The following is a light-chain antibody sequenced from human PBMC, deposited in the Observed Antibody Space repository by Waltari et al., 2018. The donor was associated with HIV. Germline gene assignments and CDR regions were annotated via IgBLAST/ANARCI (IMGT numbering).Light chain of an antibody. J-gene: IGKJ4*01. CDR3: QQYYSTPLT. Sequence: DIVMTQSPDSLAVSLGDRATINCKSSQSVLYSSNSKNFLAWYQQKPRQPPKLLIYWASTRESGVPDRFSGSGSGTDFTLTISSLQAEDVAVYYCQQYYSTPLTFGGGTKVEIK. V-gene: IGKV4-1*01. CDR2: WAS. CDR1: QSVLYSSNSKNF.